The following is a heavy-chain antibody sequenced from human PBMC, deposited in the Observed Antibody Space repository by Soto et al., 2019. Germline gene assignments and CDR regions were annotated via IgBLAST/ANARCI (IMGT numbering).Heavy chain of an antibody. CDR2: ISGAGDST. Sequence: GGSLRLSCGASGFTFSSYAMSWVRQAPGKGLEWVSAISGAGDSTYYADSVKGRFTISRDNSKNTLWLQVNSLGAEDTAIYYCVADDCSGGSCYSVSFDHWGHGALVTVSS. CDR1: GFTFSSYA. D-gene: IGHD2-15*01. J-gene: IGHJ4*01. CDR3: VADDCSGGSCYSVSFDH. V-gene: IGHV3-23*01.